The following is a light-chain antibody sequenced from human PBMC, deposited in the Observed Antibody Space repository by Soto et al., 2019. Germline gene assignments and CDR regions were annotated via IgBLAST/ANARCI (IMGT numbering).Light chain of an antibody. CDR2: DAS. CDR1: QSVSSY. Sequence: EIVLTQFPATLSFSPGERATLSCRASQSVSSYLAWYQQKPGQAPRPLIYDASNRATGIPARFSGSGSGTDFTLTISSLEPEDFAVYYCQQSSNWPPINFGQGTRLEIK. V-gene: IGKV3-11*01. J-gene: IGKJ5*01. CDR3: QQSSNWPPIN.